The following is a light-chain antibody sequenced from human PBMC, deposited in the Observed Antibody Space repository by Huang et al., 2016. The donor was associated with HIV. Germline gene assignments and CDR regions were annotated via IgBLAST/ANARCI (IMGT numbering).Light chain of an antibody. CDR2: GAS. CDR3: LQDHNYPRT. CDR1: QGITDY. V-gene: IGKV1-6*01. J-gene: IGKJ1*01. Sequence: ATQMTQSPSSLSASVGDRVTITCRASQGITDYLAWYQQKPGKAPKLLIYGASTLRSGVPSRFSGSGSGTDFTLTISSLQPEDYATYYCLQDHNYPRTFGQGTKVEI.